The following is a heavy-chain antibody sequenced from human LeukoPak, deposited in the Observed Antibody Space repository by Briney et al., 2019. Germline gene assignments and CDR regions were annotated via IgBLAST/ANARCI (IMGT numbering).Heavy chain of an antibody. CDR2: INPNRGGT. CDR1: GYTFTGYY. J-gene: IGHJ3*02. Sequence: ASVKVSCKASGYTFTGYYIHWVRQAPGQGLEWMGWINPNRGGTNYTQNFQDRVTMTRDTSISTAYMDLSRLRSDDTVVYYCARGSGIGTTGRDAFEIWGQGTMVTVSS. D-gene: IGHD1-1*01. V-gene: IGHV1-2*02. CDR3: ARGSGIGTTGRDAFEI.